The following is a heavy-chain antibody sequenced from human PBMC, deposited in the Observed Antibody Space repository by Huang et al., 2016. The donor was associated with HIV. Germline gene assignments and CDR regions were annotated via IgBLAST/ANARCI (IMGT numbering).Heavy chain of an antibody. CDR1: GFPFNNHA. V-gene: IGHV3-30-3*01. D-gene: IGHD5-18*01. Sequence: QVQLVESGGGVVQPGRSLRLSCAASGFPFNNHAIHWVRPAPGKGLDWVAVISKDGSNNYYAESVKGRFTISRDSSKSTLFLHMTSLRTEDTAVYYCARAKDTWDAYDIWGQGTMVIVSS. CDR2: ISKDGSNN. CDR3: ARAKDTWDAYDI. J-gene: IGHJ3*02.